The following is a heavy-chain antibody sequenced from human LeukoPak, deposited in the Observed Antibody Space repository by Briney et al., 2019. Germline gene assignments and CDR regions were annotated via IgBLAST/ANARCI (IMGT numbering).Heavy chain of an antibody. J-gene: IGHJ4*02. Sequence: PGGSLRLSCAASGFTFSSYAMSWVRQAPGKGLEWVSAISGSGGSTYYADSVKGRFTISRDNSKNTLYLQMNSLRAEDTAVYYCASPHSSGWYSLGYWGQGTLVTVSS. V-gene: IGHV3-23*01. D-gene: IGHD6-19*01. CDR1: GFTFSSYA. CDR3: ASPHSSGWYSLGY. CDR2: ISGSGGST.